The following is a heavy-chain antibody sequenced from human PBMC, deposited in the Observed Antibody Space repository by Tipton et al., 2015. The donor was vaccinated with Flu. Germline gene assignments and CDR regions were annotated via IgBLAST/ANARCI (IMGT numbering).Heavy chain of an antibody. J-gene: IGHJ4*02. D-gene: IGHD3-10*01. V-gene: IGHV4-4*07. CDR1: GGSIDNYF. CDR3: ARDQYFGSGIDY. Sequence: GLVKPSETLSLTCIVSGGSIDNYFWTWIRKPAGRGLEWIGRIYMSGYTQYNPSVESRVTMSVDRSKNHFSMKLRSVTAADTAVYYCARDQYFGSGIDYWGPGKQVTVSS. CDR2: IYMSGYT.